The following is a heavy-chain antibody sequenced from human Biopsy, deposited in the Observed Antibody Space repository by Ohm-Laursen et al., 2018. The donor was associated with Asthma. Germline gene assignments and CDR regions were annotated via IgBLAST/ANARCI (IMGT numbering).Heavy chain of an antibody. CDR3: ARERAGVLGSYNGMDV. V-gene: IGHV3-30*03. J-gene: IGHJ6*02. CDR1: GFSFSNYG. Sequence: SLRLSCSASGFSFSNYGMHWVRQVAGKGLDWVAVVTYDGISQYYAESVKGRFTISRDNSRNTLNLQMNSVRPDDTAVYFCARERAGVLGSYNGMDVWGPGTTVSGSS. D-gene: IGHD2-8*01. CDR2: VTYDGISQ.